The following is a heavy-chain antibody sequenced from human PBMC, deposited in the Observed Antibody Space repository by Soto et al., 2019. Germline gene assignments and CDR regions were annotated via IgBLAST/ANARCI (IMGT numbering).Heavy chain of an antibody. Sequence: GGSLRLACAAHGFTFSSYGMHWVRQAPGKGLEWVAVIWYDGSNKYYADSVKGRFTISRDNSKNTLYLQMNSLRAEDTAVYYCARDQGPIEYSSSLIFYYWGQGT. J-gene: IGHJ4*02. CDR3: ARDQGPIEYSSSLIFYY. V-gene: IGHV3-33*01. D-gene: IGHD6-6*01. CDR2: IWYDGSNK. CDR1: GFTFSSYG.